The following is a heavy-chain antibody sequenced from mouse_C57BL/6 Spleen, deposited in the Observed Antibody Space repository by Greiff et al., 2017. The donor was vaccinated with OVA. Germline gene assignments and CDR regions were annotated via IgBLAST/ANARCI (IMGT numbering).Heavy chain of an antibody. CDR1: GYAFSSYW. CDR3: ARTDYYYGSSLRGVFDY. D-gene: IGHD1-1*01. CDR2: IYPGDGDT. Sequence: VQLQQSGAELVKPGASVKISCKASGYAFSSYWMNWVKQRPGKGLEWIGQIYPGDGDTNYNGKFKGKATLTADKSSSTAYMQLSSLTSEDSAVYFCARTDYYYGSSLRGVFDYWGQGTTLTVSS. J-gene: IGHJ2*01. V-gene: IGHV1-80*01.